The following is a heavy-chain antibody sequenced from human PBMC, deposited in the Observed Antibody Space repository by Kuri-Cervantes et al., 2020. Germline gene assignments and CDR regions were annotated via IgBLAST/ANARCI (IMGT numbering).Heavy chain of an antibody. CDR2: ISGNSITK. Sequence: GESLKISCAASGFTFSSDGMHWVRQAPGRGLEWLSYISGNSITKYYADSVKGRFTISRDNSKNTLYLQMNSLRAEDTAVYYCAKDFRHYYDSSGYLDYWGQGTLVTSPQ. CDR1: GFTFSSDG. V-gene: IGHV3-NL1*01. J-gene: IGHJ4*02. CDR3: AKDFRHYYDSSGYLDY. D-gene: IGHD3-22*01.